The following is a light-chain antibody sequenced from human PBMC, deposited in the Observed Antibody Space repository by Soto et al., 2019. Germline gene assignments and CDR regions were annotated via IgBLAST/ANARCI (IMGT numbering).Light chain of an antibody. CDR1: NSNIGAGFG. J-gene: IGLJ2*01. Sequence: QSVLTQPPSVSGAPGQRVTISCTGSNSNIGAGFGVQWYQQFPRTAPRLLIYSNTNRPSRVPGRFSASKSGTSASLAITGLRAEDEADYYCQSFDINVLALIFGVGTKLTVL. CDR3: QSFDINVLALI. V-gene: IGLV1-40*01. CDR2: SNT.